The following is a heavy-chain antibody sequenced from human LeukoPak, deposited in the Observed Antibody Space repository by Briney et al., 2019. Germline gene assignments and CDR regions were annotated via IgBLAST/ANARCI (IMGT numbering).Heavy chain of an antibody. Sequence: ASVNVSCKASGYIFTIYGINWVRQAPGQGLEWMGWISSYVGDTNYAQEFQGRVTMTTDRSTNTAYIELRSLRSDDAAVYYCARSRSTGSAYNYGLDYWGQGTLVTVSS. V-gene: IGHV1-18*01. J-gene: IGHJ4*02. D-gene: IGHD5-24*01. CDR3: ARSRSTGSAYNYGLDY. CDR1: GYIFTIYG. CDR2: ISSYVGDT.